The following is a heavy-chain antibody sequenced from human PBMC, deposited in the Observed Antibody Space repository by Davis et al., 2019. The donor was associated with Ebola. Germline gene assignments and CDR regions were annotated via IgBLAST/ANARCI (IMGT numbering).Heavy chain of an antibody. J-gene: IGHJ4*02. CDR2: IDPSDSYT. V-gene: IGHV5-10-1*01. CDR1: GGTFSSYA. D-gene: IGHD5-18*01. Sequence: KVYCKASGGTFSSYAISWVRQMPGKGLEWMGRIDPSDSYTDYSPSFQGHVSISADKSINTAYLQWSSLKASDTAMYFCARQDTAMVMSSDYWGQGTLVTVSS. CDR3: ARQDTAMVMSSDY.